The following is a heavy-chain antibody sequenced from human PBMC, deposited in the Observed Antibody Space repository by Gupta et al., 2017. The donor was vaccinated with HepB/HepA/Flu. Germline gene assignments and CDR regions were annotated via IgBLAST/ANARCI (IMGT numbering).Heavy chain of an antibody. CDR1: GFSLNTSGMR. CDR2: IDWNDET. V-gene: IGHV2-70*04. CDR3: ARNERYCPHFDT. D-gene: IGHD2-15*01. J-gene: IGHJ5*02. Sequence: QVTLKESGPALVKPTQTLSLTCTFSGFSLNTSGMRVNWIRQPPGKALQWLARIDWNDETFYVPSLRTRLTISKDTSKNQVGLTVTDMHPVDTATYYCARNERYCPHFDTWGQGGRGTVSS.